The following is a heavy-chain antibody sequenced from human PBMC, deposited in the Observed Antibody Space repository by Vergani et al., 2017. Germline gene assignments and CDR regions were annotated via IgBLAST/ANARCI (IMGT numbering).Heavy chain of an antibody. CDR1: GFTSSYYG. CDR3: ATKSYGTPGCQIGYFRE. Sequence: QVHLVESGGGVVQPGRSLRLSCVVSGFTSSYYGMHWVRQAPGKGLEWVAVISYDGTQKYSADSVKGRFTISRDNSKSTLYLQMNSLRNEDTAVYYCATKSYGTPGCQIGYFREWGQGTLVTVSS. CDR2: ISYDGTQK. J-gene: IGHJ1*01. V-gene: IGHV3-30*03. D-gene: IGHD1-1*01.